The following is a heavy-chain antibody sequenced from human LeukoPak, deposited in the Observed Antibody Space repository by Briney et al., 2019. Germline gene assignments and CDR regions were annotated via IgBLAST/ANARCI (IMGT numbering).Heavy chain of an antibody. Sequence: SETLSLTCTVSAYSISSGYYWGWIRQPPGKGLEGIANIYHSGGTYYNPSLKSRVTISVDTSKNQFSLKLSSVTAADTAVYYWARGRIAAAGTSYMDVWGKGTTVTVSS. D-gene: IGHD6-13*01. CDR2: IYHSGGT. V-gene: IGHV4-38-2*02. CDR1: AYSISSGYY. J-gene: IGHJ6*03. CDR3: ARGRIAAAGTSYMDV.